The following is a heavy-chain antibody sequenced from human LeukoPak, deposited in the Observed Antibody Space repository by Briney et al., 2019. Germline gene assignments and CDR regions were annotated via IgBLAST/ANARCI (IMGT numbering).Heavy chain of an antibody. J-gene: IGHJ3*02. D-gene: IGHD2-15*01. CDR1: GGSINSYY. CDR2: IYYSGST. V-gene: IGHV4-59*01. CDR3: ARVSCSGGSCYSGAFDI. Sequence: SETLSLTCSVSGGSINSYYWSWIRQPPGKGLEWIGYIYYSGSTNYNPSLKSRVTISVDTSKNQFSLKLSSVTAADTAVYYCARVSCSGGSCYSGAFDIWGQGTMVTVSS.